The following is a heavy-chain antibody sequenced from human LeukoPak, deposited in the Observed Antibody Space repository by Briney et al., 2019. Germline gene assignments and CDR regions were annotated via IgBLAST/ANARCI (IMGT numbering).Heavy chain of an antibody. CDR1: GGSISSSSYY. V-gene: IGHV4-39*01. CDR2: IYYSGST. CDR3: ARRGYCYDSSGKLDV. J-gene: IGHJ6*02. Sequence: SETLSLTCTVSGGSISSSSYYWGWIRQPPGKGLEWIGSIYYSGSTYYNPSLKSRVTISVDTSKNQFSLKLSSVTAADTAVYYCARRGYCYDSSGKLDVWGQGTTVTVSS. D-gene: IGHD3-22*01.